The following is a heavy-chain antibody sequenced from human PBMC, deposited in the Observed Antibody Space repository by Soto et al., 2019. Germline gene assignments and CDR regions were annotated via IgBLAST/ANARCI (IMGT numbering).Heavy chain of an antibody. CDR2: IIPVFRSA. D-gene: IGHD2-21*02. CDR3: ERRYCASDNCPLVYYFVDL. CDR1: GGTFNKFA. V-gene: IGHV1-69*01. Sequence: VQLVQSGAEVKKTGSSVKVSCKASGGTFNKFAFSWVRQAPGQGFEWMGGIIPVFRSANYAQRFRGRITITADEYTSTVYLYLNDLRSDDTAVYYCERRYCASDNCPLVYYFVDLWGLGTTVTVSS. J-gene: IGHJ6*02.